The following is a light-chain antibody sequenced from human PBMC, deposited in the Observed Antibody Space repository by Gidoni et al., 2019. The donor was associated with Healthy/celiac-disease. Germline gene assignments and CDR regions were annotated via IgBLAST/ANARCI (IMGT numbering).Light chain of an antibody. CDR3: QQYDNLPSIT. V-gene: IGKV1-33*01. J-gene: IGKJ5*01. CDR1: QDISNY. Sequence: DIQMTQSPSSLSASVGDRVTITCQASQDISNYLHWYQQKPGKAPKLLIYDASNLETGVPSRFSGSGSGTDFTFTISSLQPEDIATYYCQQYDNLPSITFXQXTRLEIK. CDR2: DAS.